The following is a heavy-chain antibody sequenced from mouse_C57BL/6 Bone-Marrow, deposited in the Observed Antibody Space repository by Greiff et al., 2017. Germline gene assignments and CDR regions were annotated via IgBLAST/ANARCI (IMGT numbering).Heavy chain of an antibody. V-gene: IGHV1-78*01. CDR1: GYTFTGHT. CDR2: IYPRDGST. J-gene: IGHJ4*01. CDR3: ARGLRRKDYAMDY. D-gene: IGHD2-4*01. Sequence: VQLQQSDAELVKPGASVKISCKVSGYTFTGHTIHWMQQRPEQGLEWICYIYPRDGSTKYNEKFKGKATLTADKSSSTAYMQLNSLTSEDSAVYFCARGLRRKDYAMDYWGQGTSVTVSS.